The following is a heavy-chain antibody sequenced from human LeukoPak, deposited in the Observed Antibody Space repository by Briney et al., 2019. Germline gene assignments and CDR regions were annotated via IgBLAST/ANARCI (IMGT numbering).Heavy chain of an antibody. V-gene: IGHV4-59*08. J-gene: IGHJ4*02. Sequence: PSETLSLTCTVSGGSISSYYWSWIRQPPGKGLEWIGYIYYSGSTNYNPSLKSRVTISVDTSKNQFSLKLSSVTAADTAVYYCARQGIYCSGGSCYLDYWGQGTLVTVSS. CDR3: ARQGIYCSGGSCYLDY. CDR2: IYYSGST. D-gene: IGHD2-15*01. CDR1: GGSISSYY.